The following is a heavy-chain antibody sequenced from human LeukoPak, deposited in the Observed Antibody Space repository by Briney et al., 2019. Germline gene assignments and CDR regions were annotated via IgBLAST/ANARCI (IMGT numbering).Heavy chain of an antibody. J-gene: IGHJ4*02. V-gene: IGHV1-3*02. CDR3: ARGPRSCGITSCYSYLEY. CDR1: GSRFTSYA. Sequence: ASVKDSSKASGSRFTSYAIHLVRPAPGQRLEWMGWNNAGNGDTKYSQEFQGRISLTRDTSASTAYLELSSLRTDDMAMYYCARGPRSCGITSCYSYLEYWPQGSLVTVSS. D-gene: IGHD2-2*01. CDR2: NNAGNGDT.